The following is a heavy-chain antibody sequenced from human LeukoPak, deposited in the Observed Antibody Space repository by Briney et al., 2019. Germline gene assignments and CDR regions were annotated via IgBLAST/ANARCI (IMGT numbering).Heavy chain of an antibody. CDR2: IYGSTSA. CDR1: GFTVSSKY. V-gene: IGHV3-66*01. Sequence: GGSLRLSCAASGFTVSSKYINWVRQAPGKGLEWVSLIYGSTSADYADSVKGRFTISRDNSMNTVYLQMNSLRAEDTAIYYCTRLNFGDDYWGQGTLVAVSS. D-gene: IGHD4-17*01. J-gene: IGHJ4*02. CDR3: TRLNFGDDY.